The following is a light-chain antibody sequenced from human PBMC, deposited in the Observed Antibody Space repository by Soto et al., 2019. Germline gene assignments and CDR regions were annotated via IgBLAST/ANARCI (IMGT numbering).Light chain of an antibody. CDR1: QSVGSW. V-gene: IGKV1-5*03. CDR2: KAS. CDR3: QQYNSYSPYT. J-gene: IGKJ2*01. Sequence: DIQLTQSPSTLSASVGDRVTITCRASQSVGSWLAWYQQKPGKAPNLVIYKASSLETGVHSRFSGSGSGTEFTLTISSLQPDDFATYYCQQYNSYSPYTFGQGTKLEIK.